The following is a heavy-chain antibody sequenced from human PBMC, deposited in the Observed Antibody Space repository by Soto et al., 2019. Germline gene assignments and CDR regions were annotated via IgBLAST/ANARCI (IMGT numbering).Heavy chain of an antibody. Sequence: QVQLQESGPGLVKPSQTLSLTCTVSGGSISDGYYWTWIRQHPGKGLEWIGSISASGSTSYNPSLTSRLTVSVDKSKNQFSLNLRSVTAADTAVYYCARRDRSGFAYLLDTWGQGTLVTVSS. D-gene: IGHD3-22*01. J-gene: IGHJ5*02. V-gene: IGHV4-31*03. CDR2: ISASGST. CDR1: GGSISDGYY. CDR3: ARRDRSGFAYLLDT.